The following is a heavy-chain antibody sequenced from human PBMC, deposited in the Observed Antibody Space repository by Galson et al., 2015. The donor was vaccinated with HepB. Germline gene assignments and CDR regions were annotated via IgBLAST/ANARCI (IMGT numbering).Heavy chain of an antibody. J-gene: IGHJ4*02. D-gene: IGHD5-12*01. CDR2: ISYDGSNK. V-gene: IGHV3-30*04. CDR1: GFTFSSYA. CDR3: ARDWLRGYHEEGYFDY. Sequence: SLRLSCAASGFTFSSYAMHWVRQAPGKGLEWVAVISYDGSNKYYADSVKGRFTISRDNSKNTLYLQMNSLRAEDTAVYYCARDWLRGYHEEGYFDYWGQGTLVTVSS.